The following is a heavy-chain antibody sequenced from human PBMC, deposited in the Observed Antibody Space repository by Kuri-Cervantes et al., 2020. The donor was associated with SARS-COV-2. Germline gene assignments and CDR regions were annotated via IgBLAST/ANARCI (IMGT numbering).Heavy chain of an antibody. Sequence: GESLKISCAASGFTFDDYGMHWVRQAPGKGLEWVAVIWYDGSNKYYADSVKGRFTISRDNSKNTLYLQMNSLRAEDTAVYYCARVSHRGSGYQNPPDYWGQGTLVTVSS. CDR2: IWYDGSNK. J-gene: IGHJ4*02. V-gene: IGHV3-33*08. CDR3: ARVSHRGSGYQNPPDY. D-gene: IGHD3-3*01. CDR1: GFTFDDYG.